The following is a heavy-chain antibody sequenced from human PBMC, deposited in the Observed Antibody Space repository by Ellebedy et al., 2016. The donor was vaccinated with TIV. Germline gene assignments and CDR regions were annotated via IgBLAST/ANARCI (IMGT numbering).Heavy chain of an antibody. J-gene: IGHJ4*02. CDR1: GFPIINSV. V-gene: IGHV1-58*02. CDR3: AADPENDYGDPDH. CDR2: IVIGSGDT. D-gene: IGHD4/OR15-4a*01. Sequence: SVKVSXXASGFPIINSVIQWVRQARGQRLEWIGWIVIGSGDTKFAQIFQERVTMTRDMSTDSAFMELSGLTSEDTAVYYCAADPENDYGDPDHWGQGTLVTVSP.